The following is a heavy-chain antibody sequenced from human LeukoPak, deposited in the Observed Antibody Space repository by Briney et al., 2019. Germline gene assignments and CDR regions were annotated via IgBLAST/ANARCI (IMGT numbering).Heavy chain of an antibody. V-gene: IGHV4-59*04. D-gene: IGHD3-10*01. J-gene: IGHJ2*01. CDR3: AGGSGSYYSYWYFDL. Sequence: SETLSLTCTVSGDSLTGYYWGWIRQPPGKGLEWIGNIYYTGNTYYNPSLKSRVTMSVDTSKNQFSLKLSSVTAADTAVYYCAGGSGSYYSYWYFDLWGRGTLVTVSS. CDR1: GDSLTGYY. CDR2: IYYTGNT.